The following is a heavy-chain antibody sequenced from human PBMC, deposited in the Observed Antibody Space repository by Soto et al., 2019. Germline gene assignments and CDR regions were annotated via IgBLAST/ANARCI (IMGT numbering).Heavy chain of an antibody. D-gene: IGHD3-22*01. Sequence: ASVKVSCKASGYTFTSYYMHWVRQAPGQGLEWMGIINPSGGSTSYAQKFQGRVTMTRDTSTSTVYMELSSLRSEDTAVYYCARSAGDSSGYYPYYFDYWGQGTLVTVSS. CDR2: INPSGGST. V-gene: IGHV1-46*01. CDR3: ARSAGDSSGYYPYYFDY. J-gene: IGHJ4*02. CDR1: GYTFTSYY.